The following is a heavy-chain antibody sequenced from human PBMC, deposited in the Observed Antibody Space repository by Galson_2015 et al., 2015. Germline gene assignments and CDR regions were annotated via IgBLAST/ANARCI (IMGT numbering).Heavy chain of an antibody. CDR3: ARGVIAARPGDAFDI. D-gene: IGHD6-6*01. Sequence: SVKVSCKASGYTFTNYAINWVRQAPGQGLEWMGWISPYHGNANYAQKLQGRVTMTTDTSTSTAYMEVRSLRSDNTALYYCARGVIAARPGDAFDIWGQGTMVTVSS. CDR1: GYTFTNYA. J-gene: IGHJ3*02. V-gene: IGHV1-18*01. CDR2: ISPYHGNA.